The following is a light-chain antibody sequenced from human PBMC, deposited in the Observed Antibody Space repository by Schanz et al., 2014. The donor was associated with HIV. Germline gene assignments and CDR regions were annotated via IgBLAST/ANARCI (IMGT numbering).Light chain of an antibody. J-gene: IGLJ2*01. V-gene: IGLV1-40*01. Sequence: QSVLTQPPSVSGAPGQRVTISCTGSSSNIGAGYDVHWYQHLPGRAPKLLIYGNNNRPSGVPDRFSASKSGASATLAIAGLQAGDEGDYYCGSWDSSLKAVVFGGGTKLTVL. CDR1: SSNIGAGYD. CDR3: GSWDSSLKAVV. CDR2: GNN.